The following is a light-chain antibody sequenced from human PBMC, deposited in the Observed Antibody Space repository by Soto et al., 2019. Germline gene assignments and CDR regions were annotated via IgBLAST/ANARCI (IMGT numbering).Light chain of an antibody. CDR2: DAS. J-gene: IGKJ2*01. Sequence: EIVLTQSPATLSLSPGETATLSCRASQFFGSYLAWYQQRPGQAPRLLIYDASNRATDIPARFSGSGSGTDFTLTISSLEPEDFGVFYCQQRTNWLYTFGQGTKVEIK. CDR1: QFFGSY. CDR3: QQRTNWLYT. V-gene: IGKV3-11*01.